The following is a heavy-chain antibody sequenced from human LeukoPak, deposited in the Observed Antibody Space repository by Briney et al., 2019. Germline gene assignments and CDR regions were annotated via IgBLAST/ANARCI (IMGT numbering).Heavy chain of an antibody. CDR2: INPNSGGT. D-gene: IGHD3-3*01. Sequence: ASVKVSCKASGYTFTGYYMHWVRQAPGQGLEWMGWINPNSGGTNYAQKFQGKVTMTRDTSISTAYMELSRLRSDDTAVYYCERDYGYCDFWCGSRAFDIWGKGTMVTVSS. V-gene: IGHV1-2*02. CDR1: GYTFTGYY. CDR3: ERDYGYCDFWCGSRAFDI. J-gene: IGHJ3*02.